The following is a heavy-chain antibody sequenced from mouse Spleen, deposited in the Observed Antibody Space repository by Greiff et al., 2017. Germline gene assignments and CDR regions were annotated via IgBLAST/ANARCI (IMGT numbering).Heavy chain of an antibody. V-gene: IGHV5-9-3*01. CDR2: ISSGGSYT. Sequence: EVQLVESGGGLVKPGGSLKLSCAASGFTFSSYAMSWVRQTPEKRLEWVATISSGGSYTYYPDSVKGRFTISRDNAKNTLYLQMSSLRSEDTAMYYCASRGPANGYDEGSWFAYWGQGTLVTVSA. J-gene: IGHJ3*01. D-gene: IGHD2-2*01. CDR3: ASRGPANGYDEGSWFAY. CDR1: GFTFSSYA.